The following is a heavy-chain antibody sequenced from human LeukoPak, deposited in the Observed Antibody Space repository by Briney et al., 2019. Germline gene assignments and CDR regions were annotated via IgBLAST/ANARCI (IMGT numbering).Heavy chain of an antibody. CDR2: IYYSGST. V-gene: IGHV4-39*07. Sequence: TSETLSLTCTVSGGSISSSSYYWGWIRQPPGKGLEWIGSIYYSGSTYYNPSLKSRVTISVDTSKNQFSLKLSSVTAADTAVYYCARETSQKGAHYMDVWGKGTTVTISS. J-gene: IGHJ6*03. CDR1: GGSISSSSYY. CDR3: ARETSQKGAHYMDV. D-gene: IGHD3-16*01.